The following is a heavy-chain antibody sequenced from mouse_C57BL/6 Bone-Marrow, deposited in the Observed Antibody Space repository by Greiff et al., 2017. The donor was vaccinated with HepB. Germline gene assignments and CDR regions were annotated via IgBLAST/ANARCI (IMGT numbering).Heavy chain of an antibody. V-gene: IGHV1-15*01. Sequence: QVQLKESGAELVRPGASVTLSCKASGYTFTDYEMHWVKQTPVHGLEWIGAIDPETGGTAYNQKFKGKAILTADKSSSTAYMELRSLTSEDSAVYYCTRRVTTVVATDFDYWGQGTTLTVSS. CDR1: GYTFTDYE. CDR3: TRRVTTVVATDFDY. D-gene: IGHD1-1*01. CDR2: IDPETGGT. J-gene: IGHJ2*01.